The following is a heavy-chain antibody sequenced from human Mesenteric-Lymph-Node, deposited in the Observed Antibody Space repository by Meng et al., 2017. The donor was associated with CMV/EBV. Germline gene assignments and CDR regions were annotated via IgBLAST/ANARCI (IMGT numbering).Heavy chain of an antibody. D-gene: IGHD1-26*01. J-gene: IGHJ4*02. CDR3: AREGATTTCLDY. V-gene: IGHV4-31*03. CDR2: IYYSGST. CDR1: GVSISSGNYY. Sequence: CTVSGVSISSGNYYWSWFRQLPGKGLEWIGYIYYSGSTYYNPSLKSRITISLDTSKNQFSLNLSSVTAADTAMYYCAREGATTTCLDYWGQGTLVTVSS.